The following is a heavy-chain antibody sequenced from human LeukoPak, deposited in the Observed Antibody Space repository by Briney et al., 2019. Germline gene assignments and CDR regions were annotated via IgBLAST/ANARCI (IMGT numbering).Heavy chain of an antibody. V-gene: IGHV1-18*01. D-gene: IGHD6-6*01. J-gene: IGHJ4*02. CDR2: ISAYNGNT. CDR1: GYTFTSYG. CDR3: ARDRNEGCSSSIFDY. Sequence: ASVKVSCKASGYTFTSYGISWVRQAPGQGLEWMGWISAYNGNTNYAQKLQGRVTMTTDTSTSTVYMELRSLRSDDTAVYYCARDRNEGCSSSIFDYWGQGTLVTVSS.